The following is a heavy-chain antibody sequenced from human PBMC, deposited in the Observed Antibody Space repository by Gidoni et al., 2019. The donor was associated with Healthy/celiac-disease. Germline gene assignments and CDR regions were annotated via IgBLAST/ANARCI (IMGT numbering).Heavy chain of an antibody. CDR1: GFTFDTYA. D-gene: IGHD1-26*01. CDR2: ISWNSGSI. CDR3: AKDIRWELRSDAFDI. Sequence: EVQLVESGGGLVQPGRSLRLSCAASGFTFDTYAMHWVRQAPGKGLEWVSGISWNSGSIGYADSVKGRFTISRDNAKNSLYLQMNSLRAEDTALYYCAKDIRWELRSDAFDIWGQGTMVTVSS. J-gene: IGHJ3*02. V-gene: IGHV3-9*01.